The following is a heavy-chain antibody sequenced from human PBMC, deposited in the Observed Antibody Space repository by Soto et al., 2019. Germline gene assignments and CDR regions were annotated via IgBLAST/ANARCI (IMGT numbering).Heavy chain of an antibody. V-gene: IGHV3-23*01. CDR3: AKDRNGYYDFWSGYTFDP. Sequence: GGSLRLSCAASGFTFSSYAMSWVRQAPGKGLEWVSAISGSGGSTYYAVSVKGRFTISRDNSKNTLYLQMNSLRAEDTAVYYCAKDRNGYYDFWSGYTFDPWGQGTLVTVSS. J-gene: IGHJ5*02. CDR1: GFTFSSYA. D-gene: IGHD3-3*01. CDR2: ISGSGGST.